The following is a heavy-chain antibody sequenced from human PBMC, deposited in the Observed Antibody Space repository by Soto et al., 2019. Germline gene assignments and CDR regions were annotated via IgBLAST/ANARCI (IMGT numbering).Heavy chain of an antibody. CDR3: ARMNVDSYQFYYAMDV. CDR1: GFSLTTGKMG. D-gene: IGHD4-17*01. J-gene: IGHJ6*02. V-gene: IGHV2-26*01. Sequence: SGPTLVNPTETLTLTCTVSGFSLTTGKMGVSWIRQPPGKALEWLAHIFSDNERSYSTSLQGRLTSSKDTSGSQVVLSMTNVDPVDTATYYCARMNVDSYQFYYAMDVWGQGTTVTVSS. CDR2: IFSDNER.